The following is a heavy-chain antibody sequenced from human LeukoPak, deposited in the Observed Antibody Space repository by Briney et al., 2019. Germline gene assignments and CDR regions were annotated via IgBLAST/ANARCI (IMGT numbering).Heavy chain of an antibody. J-gene: IGHJ6*03. CDR1: GGSISSSSYY. V-gene: IGHV4-39*01. D-gene: IGHD3-3*01. CDR3: ARATFGSDLYTYHYYMDV. Sequence: PSETLSLTCTVSGGSISSSSYYWGWIRQPPGKGLEWIGSIYYSGSTYYNPSLKSRVTISVDTSKNQFSLKLSSVTAADTAVYYCARATFGSDLYTYHYYMDVWGKGTTVTISS. CDR2: IYYSGST.